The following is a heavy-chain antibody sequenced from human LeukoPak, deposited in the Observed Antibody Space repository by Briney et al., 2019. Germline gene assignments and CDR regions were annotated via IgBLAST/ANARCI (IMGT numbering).Heavy chain of an antibody. Sequence: PSETLSLTCTVSGGSISSSSYFWAWIRQPPGKGLEWIGSIYYSGSAYYNPSLKGRVAISVDTSRNQFSLKLSSVTAADTAIYYCARHGNIVIVPAALGFDYWGQGTLDAVSS. D-gene: IGHD2-2*01. V-gene: IGHV4-39*01. CDR3: ARHGNIVIVPAALGFDY. J-gene: IGHJ4*02. CDR1: GGSISSSSYF. CDR2: IYYSGSA.